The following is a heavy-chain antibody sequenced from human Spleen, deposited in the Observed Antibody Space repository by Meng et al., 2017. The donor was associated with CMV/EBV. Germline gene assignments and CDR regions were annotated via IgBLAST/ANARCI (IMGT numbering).Heavy chain of an antibody. D-gene: IGHD3-22*01. J-gene: IGHJ4*02. CDR3: ARSPYDSSGYYSYGLDY. CDR1: GCSIHSGDYT. V-gene: IGHV4-30-4*08. Sequence: VPGVDWGPGLLEPSEALSLTCTVSGCSIHSGDYTWSCIRQPSGKGLEGMGYIYYSGITYYNPSLKSRVTMSVDTSKNQFSLKLSSVTAADTAVDYCARSPYDSSGYYSYGLDYWGQGTLVTVSS. CDR2: IYYSGIT.